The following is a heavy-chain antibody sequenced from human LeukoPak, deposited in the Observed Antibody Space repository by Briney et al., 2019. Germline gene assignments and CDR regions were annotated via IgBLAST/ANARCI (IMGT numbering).Heavy chain of an antibody. CDR2: IYSGGST. Sequence: GGSLRLSCAVSGFPFITYNMNWVRQAPGKGLEWVSVIYSGGSTYYADSVKGRFTISRDNSKNTLYLQMNSLRAEDTAVYYCARAYGSSWARRYYFDYWGQGTLVTVSS. CDR3: ARAYGSSWARRYYFDY. CDR1: GFPFITYN. V-gene: IGHV3-66*01. J-gene: IGHJ4*02. D-gene: IGHD6-13*01.